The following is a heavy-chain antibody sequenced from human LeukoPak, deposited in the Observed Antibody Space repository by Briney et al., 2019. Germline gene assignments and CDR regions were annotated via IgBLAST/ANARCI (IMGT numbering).Heavy chain of an antibody. D-gene: IGHD6-6*01. CDR3: ARDIGSSSYYYYYGMDV. CDR2: ISYDGSNK. CDR1: GFTFSSYA. Sequence: GGSLRLSCAASGFTFSSYAMHWVRQAPGKGLEWVAVISYDGSNKYYADSVKGRFTVSRDNSKNTLYLQMNSLRAEDTAVYYCARDIGSSSYYYYYGMDVWGQGTTVTVSS. J-gene: IGHJ6*02. V-gene: IGHV3-30-3*01.